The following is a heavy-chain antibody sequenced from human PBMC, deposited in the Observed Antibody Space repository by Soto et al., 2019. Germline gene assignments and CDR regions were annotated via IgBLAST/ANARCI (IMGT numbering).Heavy chain of an antibody. D-gene: IGHD6-19*01. J-gene: IGHJ4*02. Sequence: PGGSLRLSCAASGFTFSSYSMNWVRQAPGKGLEWVSSISSSSSYIYYADSVKGRFTISRDNAKNSLYLQMNSLRAEDTAVYYCARDRAGIAVAGLFDYWGQGTLVTVSS. CDR3: ARDRAGIAVAGLFDY. CDR2: ISSSSSYI. V-gene: IGHV3-21*01. CDR1: GFTFSSYS.